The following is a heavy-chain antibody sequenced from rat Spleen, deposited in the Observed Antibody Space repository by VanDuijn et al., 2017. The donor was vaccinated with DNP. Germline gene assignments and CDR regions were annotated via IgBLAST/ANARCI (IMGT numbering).Heavy chain of an antibody. Sequence: EVQLVESGGGLVQPGNSLKLSCAASGFTFSDYDMAWVRQVPKKSLEWVASINTDGGSTYYPDSVKGRFTISRDNAQNTLYLQMNSLRSEDTATYYCARRATPDYWGQGVMVTVSS. CDR1: GFTFSDYD. CDR3: ARRATPDY. D-gene: IGHD1-4*01. V-gene: IGHV5S23*01. CDR2: INTDGGST. J-gene: IGHJ2*01.